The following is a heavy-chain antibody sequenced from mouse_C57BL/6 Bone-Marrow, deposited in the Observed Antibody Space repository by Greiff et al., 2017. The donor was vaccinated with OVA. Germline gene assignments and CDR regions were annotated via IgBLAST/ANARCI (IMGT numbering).Heavy chain of an antibody. D-gene: IGHD2-3*01. CDR3: ARSYEDSFDY. Sequence: QVTLKVSGPGILQPSQTLSLACTFSGISLSTSGMGLSWLRQPSGKGLEWLAHTYWDDDKRYNPALKSRLTISKDTSRNQVFLKITSVDTADTATYYCARSYEDSFDYWGQGTTLTVSS. CDR2: TYWDDDK. J-gene: IGHJ2*01. CDR1: GISLSTSGMG. V-gene: IGHV8-12*01.